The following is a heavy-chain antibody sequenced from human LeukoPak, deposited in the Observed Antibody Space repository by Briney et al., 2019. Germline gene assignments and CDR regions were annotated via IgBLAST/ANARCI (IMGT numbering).Heavy chain of an antibody. CDR1: GFTFSTYC. CDR2: INPDGSQT. D-gene: IGHD4-17*01. J-gene: IGHJ5*02. CDR3: ARDLGYGALDP. Sequence: GGSLRLSCAASGFTFSTYCMHWVRQAPGKGLEWVALINPDGSQTNYVDSVRGRFTISRDNAENSLYLQMNSLRAEDTAVYYCARDLGYGALDPWGQGTLVTVSS. V-gene: IGHV3-7*01.